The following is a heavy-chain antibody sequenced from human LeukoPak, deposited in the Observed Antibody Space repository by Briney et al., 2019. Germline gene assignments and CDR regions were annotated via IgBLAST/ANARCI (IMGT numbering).Heavy chain of an antibody. CDR1: GGTFSSYA. CDR3: AREDGEKSGKSGWFDP. D-gene: IGHD3-10*01. CDR2: IIPIFGTA. V-gene: IGHV1-69*05. Sequence: EASVKVSCKASGGTFSSYAISWVRQAPGQGLEWMGGIIPIFGTANYAQKFQGRVTITTDESTNTAYMELSSLRSEDTAVYYCAREDGEKSGKSGWFDPWGQGTLVTVSS. J-gene: IGHJ5*02.